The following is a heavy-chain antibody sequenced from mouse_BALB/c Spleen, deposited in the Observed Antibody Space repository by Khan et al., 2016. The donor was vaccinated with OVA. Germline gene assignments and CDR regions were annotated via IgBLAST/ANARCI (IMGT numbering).Heavy chain of an antibody. CDR1: GFSLTNYG. CDR2: IWAGGST. V-gene: IGHV2-9*02. J-gene: IGHJ3*01. CDR3: TRPYYGSALFAY. Sequence: VQLQESGPGLVAPSQSLSITCTVSGFSLTNYGVHWVRQPPREGLEWLGVIWAGGSTNYNSALMSRLSIIKDNSKSQVFLKMNSLQTTDTAMYDCTRPYYGSALFAYWGQGTLVTVSA. D-gene: IGHD1-1*01.